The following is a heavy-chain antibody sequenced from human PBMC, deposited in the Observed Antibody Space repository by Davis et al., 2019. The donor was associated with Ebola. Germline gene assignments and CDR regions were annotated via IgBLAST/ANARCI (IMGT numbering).Heavy chain of an antibody. CDR3: ARGTRSAGY. Sequence: AASVKVSCKASGYTFSSFAITWVREAPGQGLEWMGWISGYDGNTNYAQKFQGRVTMTRNTSISTAYMELSSLRSEDTAVYYCARGTRSAGYWGQGTLVTVSS. CDR1: GYTFSSFA. V-gene: IGHV1-8*01. J-gene: IGHJ4*02. CDR2: ISGYDGNT.